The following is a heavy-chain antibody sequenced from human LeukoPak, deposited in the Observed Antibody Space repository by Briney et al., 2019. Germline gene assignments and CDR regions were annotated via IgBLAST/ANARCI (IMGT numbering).Heavy chain of an antibody. D-gene: IGHD6-13*01. CDR1: GYTFTSYD. V-gene: IGHV1-8*01. CDR2: MNPNSGNT. J-gene: IGHJ4*02. Sequence: GASVKVSCKASGYTFTSYDINWVRQATGQGLEWMGWMNPNSGNTGYAQKFQGRVTMTGNTSISTAYMELSCLRSEDTAVYYCARGRWDYKQLVIDYWGQGTLVTVSS. CDR3: ARGRWDYKQLVIDY.